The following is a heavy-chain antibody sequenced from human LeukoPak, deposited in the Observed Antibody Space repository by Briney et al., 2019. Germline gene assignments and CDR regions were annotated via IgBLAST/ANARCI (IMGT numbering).Heavy chain of an antibody. J-gene: IGHJ4*02. V-gene: IGHV4-59*01. D-gene: IGHD4-17*01. CDR2: IYYSGST. CDR3: ARVRGAGGDYFFDY. Sequence: SETLSLTCTVSGGSISSYYWSWIWQPPGKGLEWIGYIYYSGSTNHNPSLKSRVTISVDTSKNQFSLKLSSVTAADTAVYYCARVRGAGGDYFFDYWGQGTLVTVSS. CDR1: GGSISSYY.